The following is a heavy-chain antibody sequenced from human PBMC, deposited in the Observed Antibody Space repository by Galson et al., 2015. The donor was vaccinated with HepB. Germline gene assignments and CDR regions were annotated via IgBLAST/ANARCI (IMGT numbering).Heavy chain of an antibody. D-gene: IGHD2-15*01. CDR1: GFTVSSNY. Sequence: SLRLSCAASGFTVSSNYMSWVRQAPGKGLEWVSVIYSGGSTYYADSVKGRFTISRDNSKNTLYLQMNSLRAEDTAVYYCARARQLIGGFDPWGQGTLVTVSS. CDR3: ARARQLIGGFDP. CDR2: IYSGGST. J-gene: IGHJ5*02. V-gene: IGHV3-53*01.